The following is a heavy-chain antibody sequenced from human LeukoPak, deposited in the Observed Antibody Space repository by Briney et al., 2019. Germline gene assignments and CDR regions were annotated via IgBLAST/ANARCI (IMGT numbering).Heavy chain of an antibody. V-gene: IGHV3-30*03. CDR2: ISYDGSNK. J-gene: IGHJ6*02. CDR3: ASYSIPGAYV. CDR1: GFTFSSYG. Sequence: PGRSLRLSCAASGFTFSSYGMHWVRQAPGKGLEWVAVISYDGSNKYYEDSVKGRFTISRDNAKNSLYLQMNSLRVEDAAVYYCASYSIPGAYVWGQGTTVTVSS. D-gene: IGHD4-11*01.